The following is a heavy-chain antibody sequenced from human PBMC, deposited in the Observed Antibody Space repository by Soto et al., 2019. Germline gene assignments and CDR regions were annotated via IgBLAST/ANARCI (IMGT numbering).Heavy chain of an antibody. J-gene: IGHJ4*02. Sequence: RASVKVSCKASGYTFITYGVTWVRQAPGQGLEWMGWITPYNGKTHYAQKFQDRVTMTTDTAATTAYMELRSLTSDDSAMYFCARDTSHYFDHWGQGILVTVSS. V-gene: IGHV1-18*01. CDR3: ARDTSHYFDH. CDR1: GYTFITYG. CDR2: ITPYNGKT. D-gene: IGHD2-2*01.